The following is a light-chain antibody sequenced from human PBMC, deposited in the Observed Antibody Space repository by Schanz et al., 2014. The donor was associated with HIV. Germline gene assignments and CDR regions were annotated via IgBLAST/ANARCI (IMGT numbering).Light chain of an antibody. CDR1: SSDIGPYNC. CDR3: CSYTTTSTYV. V-gene: IGLV2-14*03. CDR2: DVS. J-gene: IGLJ1*01. Sequence: QSALTQPASVSGSPGQSISISCTGTSSDIGPYNCVSWYQQHPGRAPKLIIYDVSNRPSGVSNRFSGSKSGNTASLTISGLQAEDEADYYCCSYTTTSTYVFGAGTKLTVL.